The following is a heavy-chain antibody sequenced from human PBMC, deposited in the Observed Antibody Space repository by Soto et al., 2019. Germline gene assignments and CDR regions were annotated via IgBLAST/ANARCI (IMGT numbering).Heavy chain of an antibody. CDR1: GFNFSSYA. CDR2: ITTSGDRS. CDR3: ARGLEAGYYFAY. V-gene: IGHV3-23*01. Sequence: GGSLRLSCAASGFNFSSYAMSWIRQAPGKGSEWVAGITTSGDRSGYADSAKGRFTVSRDNSQNTMYLQLNSLRGDDTAIYYCARGLEAGYYFAYWGQGTLVTVS. D-gene: IGHD3-22*01. J-gene: IGHJ4*02.